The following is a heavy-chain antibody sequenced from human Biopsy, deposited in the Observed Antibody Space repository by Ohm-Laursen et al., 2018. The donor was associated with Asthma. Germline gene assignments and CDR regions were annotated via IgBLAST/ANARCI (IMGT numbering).Heavy chain of an antibody. D-gene: IGHD6-19*01. CDR3: ARCQVGYSSGWSLLVKKIYYSGMDV. V-gene: IGHV1-69*01. CDR2: IMTVFGTT. J-gene: IGHJ6*02. Sequence: SSVKVSCKASGGMFGNYAISWVRQAPGQGLEWLGGIMTVFGTTNYAQKFQGRVTITADESTSTAYMEVTSLRSEDTAIYYCARCQVGYSSGWSLLVKKIYYSGMDVWGQGTAVTVSS. CDR1: GGMFGNYA.